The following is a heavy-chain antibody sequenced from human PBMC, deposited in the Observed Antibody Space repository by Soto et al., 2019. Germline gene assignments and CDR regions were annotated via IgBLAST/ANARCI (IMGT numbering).Heavy chain of an antibody. D-gene: IGHD1-26*01. CDR3: ARDGRVGAIPYYFDY. V-gene: IGHV3-21*04. CDR2: ISSSSSYI. CDR1: GFTFSSYS. Sequence: GGSLRLSCAASGFTFSSYSMNWVRQAPGKGLEWVSSISSSSSYIYYADSVKGRFTISRDNAKNQFSLKLSSVTAADTAVYYCARDGRVGAIPYYFDYWGQGTLVTVSS. J-gene: IGHJ4*02.